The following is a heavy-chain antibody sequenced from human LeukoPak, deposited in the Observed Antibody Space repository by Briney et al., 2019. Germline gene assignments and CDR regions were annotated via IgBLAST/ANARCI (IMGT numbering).Heavy chain of an antibody. D-gene: IGHD3-9*01. CDR3: TKEPLLRVSYNCFDP. V-gene: IGHV3-23*01. J-gene: IGHJ5*02. CDR1: GFTFSSSA. Sequence: PGEYLRLSCAASGFTFSSSAMSWVRQAPGKGLEWVSAISGSGGTTYYADSVKGRFTISRDNSKNTLYLQMNSLRAEDTAVYYCTKEPLLRVSYNCFDPWGQGTLVTVSS. CDR2: ISGSGGTT.